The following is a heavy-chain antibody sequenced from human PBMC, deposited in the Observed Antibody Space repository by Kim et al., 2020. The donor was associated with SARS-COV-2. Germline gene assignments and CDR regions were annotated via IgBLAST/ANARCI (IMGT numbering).Heavy chain of an antibody. J-gene: IGHJ4*02. CDR3: TADPGGSYPGGPFDY. Sequence: APVTGRFTISREYSKNTLYLQMNSLKTEDTAVYYCTADPGGSYPGGPFDYWGQGTLVTVSS. V-gene: IGHV3-15*01. D-gene: IGHD1-26*01.